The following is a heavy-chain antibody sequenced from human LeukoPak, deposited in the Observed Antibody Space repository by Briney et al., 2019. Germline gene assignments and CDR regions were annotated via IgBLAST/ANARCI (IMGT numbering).Heavy chain of an antibody. J-gene: IGHJ6*02. CDR1: GFTVSSNY. Sequence: PGGSLRLSCAASGFTVSSNYVSWVRQAPRKGLEWVSVIYSGGSTYYADSVKGRFTISRDNSKNTLYLQMNSLRAEDTAVYYCARDRYYYGSGSPQGVWGQGTTVTVSS. CDR2: IYSGGST. CDR3: ARDRYYYGSGSPQGV. V-gene: IGHV3-66*01. D-gene: IGHD3-10*01.